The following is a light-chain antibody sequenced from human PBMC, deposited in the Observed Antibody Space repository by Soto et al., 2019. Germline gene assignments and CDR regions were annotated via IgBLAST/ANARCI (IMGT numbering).Light chain of an antibody. CDR1: QGISNY. Sequence: DIQMKHSPSSLSASVGYRITITCRASQGISNYLAWYQQKPGKVPKLLIYAASTLQSEVPSRFSGSGSGTDFTLTISSLQPEDVATYYCQKYNSAPLNCGQGKRREIK. V-gene: IGKV1-27*01. CDR2: AAS. CDR3: QKYNSAPLN. J-gene: IGKJ5*01.